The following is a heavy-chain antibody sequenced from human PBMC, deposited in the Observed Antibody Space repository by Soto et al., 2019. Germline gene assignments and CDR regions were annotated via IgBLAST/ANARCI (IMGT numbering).Heavy chain of an antibody. J-gene: IGHJ3*02. D-gene: IGHD2-21*01. Sequence: SETLSLTWAVYGGSFSGYYWSRIRQPPGKGLEWIGEINHSGSTNYDPSLKSRVTISVDTSKNQFSLKLSSVTAADTAVYYCARCGAQQLATGLDIWGQGTMVTVSS. V-gene: IGHV4-34*01. CDR3: ARCGAQQLATGLDI. CDR1: GGSFSGYY. CDR2: INHSGST.